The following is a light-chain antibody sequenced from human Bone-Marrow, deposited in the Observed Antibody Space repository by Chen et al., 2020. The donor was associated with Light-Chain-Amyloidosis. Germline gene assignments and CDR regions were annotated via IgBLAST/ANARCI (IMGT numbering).Light chain of an antibody. CDR1: DLPTKY. CDR2: RDT. Sequence: SYELTQPPSVSVSPGQTARITCSGDDLPTKYAYGYQQKTGQAPVLVIHRDTERPSGISERFSGSSSGTTATLTISGVQAEDEADYHCESADSSGTYEVIVGGGTKLTVL. V-gene: IGLV3-25*03. CDR3: ESADSSGTYEVI. J-gene: IGLJ2*01.